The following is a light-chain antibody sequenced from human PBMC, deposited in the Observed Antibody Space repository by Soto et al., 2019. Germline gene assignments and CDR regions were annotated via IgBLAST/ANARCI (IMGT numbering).Light chain of an antibody. CDR2: DAS. Sequence: EIVMTQSPATLSASPGEGATLSCKAGQNVYNNLAWYQQRPGQPPRLLIYDASTRATGISARFSGSGYGTEFPLTISSLQSEDFAVYFCQQCRTWPLTFGGGTKVDIK. V-gene: IGKV3-15*01. J-gene: IGKJ4*01. CDR3: QQCRTWPLT. CDR1: QNVYNN.